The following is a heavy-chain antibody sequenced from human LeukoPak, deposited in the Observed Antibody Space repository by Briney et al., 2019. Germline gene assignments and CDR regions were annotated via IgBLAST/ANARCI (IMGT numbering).Heavy chain of an antibody. J-gene: IGHJ4*02. CDR1: GFTVSSNY. Sequence: GGSLRLSCAASGFTVSSNYMSWVRQAPGKGLEWVSVTYSGGSTYYADSVKGRFTISRDNSKNTLYLQMHSLRADDTAVYYCARGSSFGSGWSPDYWGQGTLVTVSS. V-gene: IGHV3-53*01. CDR2: TYSGGST. CDR3: ARGSSFGSGWSPDY. D-gene: IGHD6-19*01.